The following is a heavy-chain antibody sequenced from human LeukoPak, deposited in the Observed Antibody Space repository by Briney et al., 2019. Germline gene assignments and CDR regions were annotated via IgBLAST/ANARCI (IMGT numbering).Heavy chain of an antibody. Sequence: GGSLRLSCAASGFTFSSYGMHWVRQAPGKGLEWVAVIWYDGSNKYYADSVKGRFTISRDNSKNTLYLQMNSLRAEDTAVYYCARGGNSGPLRGRGLPDYWGQGTLVTVSS. CDR2: IWYDGSNK. V-gene: IGHV3-33*01. J-gene: IGHJ4*02. D-gene: IGHD2/OR15-2a*01. CDR3: ARGGNSGPLRGRGLPDY. CDR1: GFTFSSYG.